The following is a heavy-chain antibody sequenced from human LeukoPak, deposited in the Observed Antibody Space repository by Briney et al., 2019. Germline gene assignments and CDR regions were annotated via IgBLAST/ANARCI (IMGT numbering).Heavy chain of an antibody. V-gene: IGHV3-11*06. J-gene: IGHJ4*02. CDR2: ISSSSSYT. CDR3: ARGRARYYFDY. D-gene: IGHD6-6*01. CDR1: GFTFSDYY. Sequence: GGSLRLSCAASGFTFSDYYMSWIRQAPGKGLEWVSYISSSSSYTNYADSVKGRFTISRDNAKNSLYLQMNSLGAEDTAVYYCARGRARYYFDYWGQGTLVTVSS.